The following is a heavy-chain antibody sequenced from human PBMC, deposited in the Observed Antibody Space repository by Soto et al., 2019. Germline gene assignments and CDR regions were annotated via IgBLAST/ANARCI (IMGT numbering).Heavy chain of an antibody. D-gene: IGHD2-8*01. CDR3: ARESMTGYCTNGVCYRNAFDI. CDR1: GFTFSSYS. V-gene: IGHV3-48*02. CDR2: ISSSSSTI. Sequence: PGGSLRLSCAASGFTFSSYSMNWVRQAPGKGLEWVSYISSSSSTIYYADSAKGRFTISRDNAKNSLYLQMNSLRDEDTAVYYCARESMTGYCTNGVCYRNAFDIWGQGTMVTVSS. J-gene: IGHJ3*02.